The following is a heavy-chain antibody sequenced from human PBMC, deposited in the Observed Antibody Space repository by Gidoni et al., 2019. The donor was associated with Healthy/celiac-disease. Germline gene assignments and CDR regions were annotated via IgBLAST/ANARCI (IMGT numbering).Heavy chain of an antibody. J-gene: IGHJ5*02. CDR2: IYPGDSDT. Sequence: EVQLVQSGAEVKKPGESLKISCKGSGYSFTSYWIGWVRQMPGKGLEWMGIIYPGDSDTRYSPSFQGQVTISADKSISTAYLQWSSLKASDTAMYYCARGVHSSGWYNSWFDPWGQGTLVTVSS. CDR3: ARGVHSSGWYNSWFDP. CDR1: GYSFTSYW. V-gene: IGHV5-51*01. D-gene: IGHD6-19*01.